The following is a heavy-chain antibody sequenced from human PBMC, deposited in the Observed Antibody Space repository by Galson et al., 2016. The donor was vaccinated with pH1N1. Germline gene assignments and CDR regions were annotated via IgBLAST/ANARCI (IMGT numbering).Heavy chain of an antibody. CDR3: ARGNSYYGDYLGY. CDR1: GFTFSSYG. Sequence: SLRLSCAASGFTFSSYGMHWVRQAPGKGLEWVAVIWYDGSNKYYADSVKGRFTISRDNSKNTLYLQMNSLGAEDTAVYYCARGNSYYGDYLGYWGQGTLVTVSS. J-gene: IGHJ4*02. D-gene: IGHD4-17*01. CDR2: IWYDGSNK. V-gene: IGHV3-33*01.